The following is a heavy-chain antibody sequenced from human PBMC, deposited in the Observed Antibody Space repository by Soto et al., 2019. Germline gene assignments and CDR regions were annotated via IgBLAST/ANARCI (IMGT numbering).Heavy chain of an antibody. CDR2: IYYSGST. D-gene: IGHD3-22*01. V-gene: IGHV4-31*02. CDR1: GGSISSGGYY. J-gene: IGHJ4*02. Sequence: LCGGSISSGGYYWSWIRQHPGKGLEWIGYIYYSGSTYYNPSLKSRVTISVDTSKNQFSLKLSSVTAADTAVYYGATGGYDSSGYYYSDWGQGTLVTVSS. CDR3: ATGGYDSSGYYYSD.